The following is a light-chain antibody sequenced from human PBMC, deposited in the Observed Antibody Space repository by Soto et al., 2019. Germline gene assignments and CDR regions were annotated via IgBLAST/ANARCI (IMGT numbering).Light chain of an antibody. V-gene: IGKV3D-20*02. CDR3: QHRSSWPPRVT. J-gene: IGKJ4*01. Sequence: EIVLTQSPGTLSLSPGERATLSCRASQSVISTYLAWYQQKPGQAPRLLIYGASSRATDIPARFSGSGSGTDFTLIVSSLEPEDFAVYYCQHRSSWPPRVTFGGGTSVQIK. CDR2: GAS. CDR1: QSVISTY.